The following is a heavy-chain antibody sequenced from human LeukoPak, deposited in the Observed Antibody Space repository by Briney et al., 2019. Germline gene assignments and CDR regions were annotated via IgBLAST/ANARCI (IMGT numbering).Heavy chain of an antibody. CDR2: IYSDNT. Sequence: GGSLRLSCTVSGFTVSSNSMSWVRQAPGKGLEWVSFIYSDNTHYSDSVKGRFTISRDNSKNTLYLQMNSLRAEDMAVYYCARGRYSGSSTFDYWGQGTLVTVSS. CDR3: ARGRYSGSSTFDY. J-gene: IGHJ4*02. V-gene: IGHV3-66*03. CDR1: GFTVSSNS. D-gene: IGHD1-26*01.